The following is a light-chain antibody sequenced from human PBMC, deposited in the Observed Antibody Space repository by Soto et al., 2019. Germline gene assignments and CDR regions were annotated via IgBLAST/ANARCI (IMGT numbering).Light chain of an antibody. CDR3: QQSSNWPPYT. CDR2: DAS. J-gene: IGKJ2*01. CDR1: QSVSSY. Sequence: EIVLTQSPATLSLSPGERATLSCRASQSVSSYLAWYQQKPGQAPRLLIYDASNRATGIPARFSGSGSGTDFTLTIISLEPEDCAVYYCQQSSNWPPYTFGQGTKLEIK. V-gene: IGKV3-11*01.